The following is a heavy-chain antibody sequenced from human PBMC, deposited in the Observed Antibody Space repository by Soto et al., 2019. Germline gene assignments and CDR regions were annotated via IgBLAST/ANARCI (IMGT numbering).Heavy chain of an antibody. CDR3: ARYSCDSSGYYPL. Sequence: QVQLVESGGGVVQPGRSLRLSCAASGFTFSSYGMHWVRQAPGKGLEWVAVIWSDGSNKYYADSVKGRFTISRDNSKNTLYLQMSSLRAEGTAVYYCARYSCDSSGYYPLWGQGPLVTVSS. D-gene: IGHD3-22*01. J-gene: IGHJ4*02. CDR1: GFTFSSYG. V-gene: IGHV3-33*01. CDR2: IWSDGSNK.